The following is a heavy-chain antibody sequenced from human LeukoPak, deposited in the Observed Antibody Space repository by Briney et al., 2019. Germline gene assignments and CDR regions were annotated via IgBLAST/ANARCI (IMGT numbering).Heavy chain of an antibody. V-gene: IGHV3-15*01. CDR3: TTGTGGFTFGY. J-gene: IGHJ4*02. CDR1: GFTFSDYY. D-gene: IGHD1-26*01. Sequence: PGGSLRLSCAASGFTFSDYYMSWIRQAPGKGLEWVGRIKSKTDGGTTDFAALVKGRFTISRDDSKNTVYLQMNGLKNEDTAVYYCTTGTGGFTFGYWGQGTLVTVSS. CDR2: IKSKTDGGTT.